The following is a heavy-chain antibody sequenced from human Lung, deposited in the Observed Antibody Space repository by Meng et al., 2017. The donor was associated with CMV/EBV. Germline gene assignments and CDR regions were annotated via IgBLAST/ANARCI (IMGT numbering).Heavy chain of an antibody. D-gene: IGHD6-13*01. J-gene: IGHJ4*02. CDR1: GFTFSSYE. Sequence: GGSXRLXCAASGFTFSSYEMNWVRQAPGKGLEGVSYISSSGSIIYYADSVKGRFTVSRDNAENSLYLQMNSLRAEDTAVYYCARDIAVAAADYWGQGTLVTVSS. V-gene: IGHV3-48*03. CDR2: ISSSGSII. CDR3: ARDIAVAAADY.